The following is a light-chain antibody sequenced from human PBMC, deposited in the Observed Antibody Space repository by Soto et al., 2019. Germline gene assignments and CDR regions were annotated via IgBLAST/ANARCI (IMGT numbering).Light chain of an antibody. CDR2: KAS. Sequence: DIQMTHSPSTLSASVLYRVTITFRASQTIDSWLAWYQQRPGKPPNLLIYKASTLASGVPSRFSGSGSGTAFTLTINSLQPDHFATYYCQQYHIYSGTFGQGTKVDIK. CDR3: QQYHIYSGT. V-gene: IGKV1-5*03. CDR1: QTIDSW. J-gene: IGKJ1*01.